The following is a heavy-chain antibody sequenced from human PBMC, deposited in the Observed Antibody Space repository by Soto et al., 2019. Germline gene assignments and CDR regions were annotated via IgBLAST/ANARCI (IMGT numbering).Heavy chain of an antibody. V-gene: IGHV4-31*03. CDR2: IYYSGST. D-gene: IGHD3-10*01. CDR3: ARGPNPMIRGVVISAFEF. Sequence: SETLSLTCTVSGASISIGGYYWTWIRQHPTKGLEWIGYIYYSGSTYYNPSLKSRVTMSVDTSKNGFYLKLSSVTAADTAVYYCARGPNPMIRGVVISAFEFWGQGSLVTVSS. CDR1: GASISIGGYY. J-gene: IGHJ4*02.